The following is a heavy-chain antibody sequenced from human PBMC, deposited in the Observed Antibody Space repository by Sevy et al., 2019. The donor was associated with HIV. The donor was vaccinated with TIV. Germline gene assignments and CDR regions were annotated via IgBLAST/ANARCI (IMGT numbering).Heavy chain of an antibody. V-gene: IGHV3-72*01. Sequence: GGSLRLSCAASGFTFSDHYVDWVRQAPGKGLEWVGRIRNRPNSYTTEYAASVKGRFTISSDDSRNSVDLQMNSLKTQDSAVYYCVRGPNCGVGGCQQISPYCLDVWGKGATVTVSS. D-gene: IGHD2-15*01. J-gene: IGHJ6*03. CDR3: VRGPNCGVGGCQQISPYCLDV. CDR1: GFTFSDHY. CDR2: IRNRPNSYTT.